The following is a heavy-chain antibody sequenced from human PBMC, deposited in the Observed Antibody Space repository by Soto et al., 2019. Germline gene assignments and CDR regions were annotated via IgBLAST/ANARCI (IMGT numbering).Heavy chain of an antibody. V-gene: IGHV3-7*01. D-gene: IGHD3-10*01. Sequence: GGSLTLSSAASGFTFGSYWMSWVRHAPEEGREWLATRKLEASQKKHVDSVRGRFTVASNNANNSLDLQMDSLRAEDSAVNYCARDSGYGSVASVNHYLDFWGHGTLVTVS. CDR1: GFTFGSYW. CDR3: ARDSGYGSVASVNHYLDF. CDR2: RKLEASQK. J-gene: IGHJ4*01.